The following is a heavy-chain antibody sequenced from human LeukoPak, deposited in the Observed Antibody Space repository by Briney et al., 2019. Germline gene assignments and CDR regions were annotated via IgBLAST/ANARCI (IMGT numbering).Heavy chain of an antibody. Sequence: SQTLSLTCAISGDSVSSSRAAWNWIRQSPSGGLGWLGRTYLRSKWYNGYAVSVKSRITINPDTSKNQFSLQLNSVTPEDTAVYYCARGNNGYIDYWGHGTLVTVSS. CDR3: ARGNNGYIDY. V-gene: IGHV6-1*01. CDR1: GDSVSSSRAA. CDR2: TYLRSKWYN. J-gene: IGHJ4*01. D-gene: IGHD2-8*01.